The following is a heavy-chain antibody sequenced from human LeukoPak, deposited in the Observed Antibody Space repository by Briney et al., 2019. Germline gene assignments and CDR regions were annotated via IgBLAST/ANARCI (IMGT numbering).Heavy chain of an antibody. Sequence: SETLSLTCTVSGGSISSYYWGWIRQPPGKGLEWIGYIYYSGSTNYNPSLKSRVTISVDTSKNQFSLKLSSVTAADTAVYYCASRKRTYYYGSGSPLSYWGQGTLVTVSS. V-gene: IGHV4-59*12. J-gene: IGHJ4*02. D-gene: IGHD3-10*01. CDR1: GGSISSYY. CDR3: ASRKRTYYYGSGSPLSY. CDR2: IYYSGST.